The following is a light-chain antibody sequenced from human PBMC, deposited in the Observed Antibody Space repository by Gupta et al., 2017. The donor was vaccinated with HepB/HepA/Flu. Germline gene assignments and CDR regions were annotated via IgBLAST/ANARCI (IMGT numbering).Light chain of an antibody. Sequence: QSALTQPASVSGSPGQSITISCTGINSDVGGYNYVSWYQQHPGKAPKLMIYDVSNRPSGVSNRFSGSKSGNTASLTISGLQAEDEADYYCSSYTSSSIPYVFGTGTKVTVL. J-gene: IGLJ1*01. CDR1: NSDVGGYNY. V-gene: IGLV2-14*03. CDR3: SSYTSSSIPYV. CDR2: DVS.